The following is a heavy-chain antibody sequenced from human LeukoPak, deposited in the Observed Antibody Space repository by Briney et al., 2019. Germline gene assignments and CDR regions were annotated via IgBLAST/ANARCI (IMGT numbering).Heavy chain of an antibody. CDR3: ARMFTNYGLAFDS. D-gene: IGHD2-8*01. J-gene: IGHJ4*02. CDR1: GFTFSSYA. Sequence: SGGSLRLSCAASGFTFSSYAMGWVRQAPGKGLEWVSAITASGGNTYYADSVKGRFTISRDNAKNSLYLQMNSLRAEDTAVYYCARMFTNYGLAFDSWGQGTLVTVSS. V-gene: IGHV3-23*01. CDR2: ITASGGNT.